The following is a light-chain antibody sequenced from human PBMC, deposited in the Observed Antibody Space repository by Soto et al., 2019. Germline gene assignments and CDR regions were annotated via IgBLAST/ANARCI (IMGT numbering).Light chain of an antibody. J-gene: IGKJ5*01. V-gene: IGKV3-15*01. CDR2: GAS. CDR1: QSVSSN. CDR3: QKYNNWPPIT. Sequence: EIVMTQSPATLSVSPGERATLSCRASQSVSSNLAWYQQKPGQAPRLLIYGASNRATGIPDRFSGSGSGTESTLTISRLQSEDFAVYYCQKYNNWPPITFGQGTRLEIK.